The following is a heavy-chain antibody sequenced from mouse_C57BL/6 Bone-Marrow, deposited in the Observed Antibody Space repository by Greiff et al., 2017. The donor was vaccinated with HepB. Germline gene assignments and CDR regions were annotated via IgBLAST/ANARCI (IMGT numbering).Heavy chain of an antibody. CDR2: IYPRSGNT. J-gene: IGHJ3*01. CDR1: GYTFTSYG. V-gene: IGHV1-81*01. CDR3: AIYYDGSSYGFAY. Sequence: QVQLQQSGAELARPGASVKLSCKASGYTFTSYGISWVKQRTGQGLEWIGEIYPRSGNTYYNEKFKGKATLTADKSSSTAYMELRSRTSEDSAVYFCAIYYDGSSYGFAYWGQGTLVTVSA. D-gene: IGHD1-1*01.